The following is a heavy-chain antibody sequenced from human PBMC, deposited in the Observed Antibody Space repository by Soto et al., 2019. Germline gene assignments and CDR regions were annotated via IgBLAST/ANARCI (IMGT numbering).Heavy chain of an antibody. J-gene: IGHJ6*02. D-gene: IGHD3-9*01. CDR1: GYTFTGYY. Sequence: ASVKVSCKASGYTFTGYYMHWVRQAPGQGLEWMGWINPNSGGTNYAQKFQGWVTMTRDTSISTAYMELSRLRSDDTAVYYCARCLYYDILIGYYSPNFYYYGMDVWGQGTTFTVSS. CDR3: ARCLYYDILIGYYSPNFYYYGMDV. V-gene: IGHV1-2*04. CDR2: INPNSGGT.